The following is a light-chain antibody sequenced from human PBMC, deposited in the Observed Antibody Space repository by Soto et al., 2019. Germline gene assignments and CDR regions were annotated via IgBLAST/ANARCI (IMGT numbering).Light chain of an antibody. Sequence: EIVMTQSPATLSVSPGKRGALSCRASQSVSSSVAWYQQRPGQAPRLLIYGASTRATGIPARFSGSGSGTEFVLTVSSLQSEDFAVYYCQQYNDWPQTFGQGTKLEI. V-gene: IGKV3-15*01. CDR2: GAS. J-gene: IGKJ2*01. CDR1: QSVSSS. CDR3: QQYNDWPQT.